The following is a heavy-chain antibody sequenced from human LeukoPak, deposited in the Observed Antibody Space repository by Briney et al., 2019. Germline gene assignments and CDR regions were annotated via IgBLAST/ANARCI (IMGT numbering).Heavy chain of an antibody. Sequence: GGSLRLSCAASGFIFSSYTMNWVRQAPGKGLEWVSSITSSSGYIYYADSVKGRFTISRDNAKNSLYLQMNSLRDEDTAVCYCARDGDWNDGRVYWGQGTLVTVSS. D-gene: IGHD1-1*01. CDR2: ITSSSGYI. CDR3: ARDGDWNDGRVY. J-gene: IGHJ4*02. CDR1: GFIFSSYT. V-gene: IGHV3-21*01.